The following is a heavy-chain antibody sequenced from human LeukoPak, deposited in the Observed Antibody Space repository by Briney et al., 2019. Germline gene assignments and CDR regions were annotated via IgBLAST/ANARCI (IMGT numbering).Heavy chain of an antibody. J-gene: IGHJ5*02. V-gene: IGHV4-34*01. CDR1: GGPFSGYY. CDR2: VNHSGST. CDR3: ARVLSIVVVPGATFWFDP. Sequence: PSEALSLTCAVCGGPFSGYYWSWIRQPPGKALEWIGDVNHSGSTNYNPSLKSRVTISVDTSKNQFSLKLSSVTAADTAVYHCARVLSIVVVPGATFWFDPWGQGTLVTVSS. D-gene: IGHD2-2*01.